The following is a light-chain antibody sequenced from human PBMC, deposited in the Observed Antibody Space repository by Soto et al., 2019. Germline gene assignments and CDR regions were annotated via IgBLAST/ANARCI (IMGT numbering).Light chain of an antibody. CDR3: SSFTSNRIYV. Sequence: QSDLTQPTALSGSTGHSISISCTGNHNDIGTYDYVSWHQQHPGRAPRLLIYGVTTRPSGISDRFSASKSGLTAPLTISGLQPEDEADYYCSSFTSNRIYVFGPGTKVTVL. CDR2: GVT. CDR1: HNDIGTYDY. J-gene: IGLJ1*01. V-gene: IGLV2-14*03.